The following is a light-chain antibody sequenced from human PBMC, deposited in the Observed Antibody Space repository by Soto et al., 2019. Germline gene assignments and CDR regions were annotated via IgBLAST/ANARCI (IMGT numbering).Light chain of an antibody. CDR3: TSYTSTSTPV. Sequence: QSALTQPASVSGSPGQSITISCTGTSSDVGGYNYVSWYQQHPGKAPKLMIFEVSYRPSGVSNRFSGSKSGNTASLTISGLQAEDEADYYCTSYTSTSTPVFGGGTQLTVL. CDR1: SSDVGGYNY. V-gene: IGLV2-14*01. CDR2: EVS. J-gene: IGLJ2*01.